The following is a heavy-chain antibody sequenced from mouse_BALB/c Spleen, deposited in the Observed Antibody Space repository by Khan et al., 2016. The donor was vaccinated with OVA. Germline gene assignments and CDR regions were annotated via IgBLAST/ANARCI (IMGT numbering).Heavy chain of an antibody. CDR3: ARLDGKGLGYYTMDY. V-gene: IGHV1-9*01. CDR2: SLPGSGNT. D-gene: IGHD2-1*01. J-gene: IGHJ4*01. Sequence: QVRLQQSGAELMKPGASVKISCKVTGYTISRYWIEWVKQRPGHGLEWIGESLPGSGNTNSIEKFKGKVIFTADTSSNTAYMQLSSLTSEDSAVYYCARLDGKGLGYYTMDYWGQGTSVTVSS. CDR1: GYTISRYW.